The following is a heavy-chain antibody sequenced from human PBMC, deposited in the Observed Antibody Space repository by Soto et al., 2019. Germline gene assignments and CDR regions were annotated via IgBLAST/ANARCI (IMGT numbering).Heavy chain of an antibody. Sequence: ASVKVSCKASAYTFNSYGISWVRQAPGQGLEWVGWINPNSGGTNYAQKFQGWVTMTRDTSISTAYMELSRLRSDDTAVYYCARGSSRFQDPYYFYALDVWGQGTTVTVSS. J-gene: IGHJ6*02. V-gene: IGHV1-2*04. CDR3: ARGSSRFQDPYYFYALDV. CDR2: INPNSGGT. CDR1: AYTFNSYG. D-gene: IGHD6-13*01.